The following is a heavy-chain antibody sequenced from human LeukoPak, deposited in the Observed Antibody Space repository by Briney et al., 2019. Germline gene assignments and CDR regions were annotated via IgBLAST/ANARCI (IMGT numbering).Heavy chain of an antibody. CDR1: GGSISSSNW. D-gene: IGHD1-26*01. V-gene: IGHV4-4*02. CDR3: ARRIVGANPFDY. Sequence: SSETLSLTCAVSGGSISSSNWWSWVRQPPGKGLEWIGEIYYSGSTNYNPSLKSRVTISVDKSKNQFSLKLSSVTAADTAVYYCARRIVGANPFDYWGQGTLVTVSS. J-gene: IGHJ4*02. CDR2: IYYSGST.